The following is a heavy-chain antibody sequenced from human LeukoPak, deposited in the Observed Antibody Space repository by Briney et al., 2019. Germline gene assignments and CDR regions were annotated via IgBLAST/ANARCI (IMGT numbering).Heavy chain of an antibody. V-gene: IGHV3-23*01. CDR1: GFSFSTYA. Sequence: GGSLRLSCAASGFSFSTYAMGWARQAPGKGLEWVSSISGTGDSTYYADAVKGRFTISRDNSKNTLYLQMNSLRAEDTAVYYCVEDVVVIVAAKPGIWGQGTLVTVSS. CDR2: ISGTGDST. J-gene: IGHJ4*02. D-gene: IGHD2-15*01. CDR3: VEDVVVIVAAKPGI.